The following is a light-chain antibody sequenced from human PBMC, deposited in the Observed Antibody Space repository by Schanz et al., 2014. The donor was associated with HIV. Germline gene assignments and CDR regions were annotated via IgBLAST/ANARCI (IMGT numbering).Light chain of an antibody. CDR1: SGSVSTSSY. J-gene: IGLJ3*02. CDR2: NTD. CDR3: VLYVRSDMYWV. V-gene: IGLV8-61*01. Sequence: QTVVTQETSFSVSPGGTVTLTCGLNSGSVSTSSYPTWYRQPPGQPPRTLIYNTDTRCSGVPDRFSGSILGDKAALTITGAQADDESDYYCVLYVRSDMYWVFGGGTKLTVL.